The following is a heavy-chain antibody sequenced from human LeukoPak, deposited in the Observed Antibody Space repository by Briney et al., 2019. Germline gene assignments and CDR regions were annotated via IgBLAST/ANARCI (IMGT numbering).Heavy chain of an antibody. Sequence: SETLSLTCTVSGGSISSGGYYWSWIRQHPGKGLEWIGYIYYSRSTYYNPSLKSRVTISVDTSKNQFSLKLSSVTAADTAVYYCARVRYFDWIFDYWGQGTLVTVSS. CDR1: GGSISSGGYY. J-gene: IGHJ4*02. V-gene: IGHV4-31*03. CDR3: ARVRYFDWIFDY. CDR2: IYYSRST. D-gene: IGHD3-9*01.